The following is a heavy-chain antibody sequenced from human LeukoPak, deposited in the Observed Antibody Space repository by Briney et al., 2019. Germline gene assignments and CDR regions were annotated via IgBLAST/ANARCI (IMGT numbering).Heavy chain of an antibody. CDR1: GGPFSGYY. Sequence: SETLSLTCAVYGGPFSGYYWSWIRQPPGKGLEWIGEINHSGSTNYNPSLKSRVTISVDTSKNQFSLKLSSVTAADTAVYYCARIYVWGSYRFDYWGQGTLVTVSS. CDR2: INHSGST. J-gene: IGHJ4*02. V-gene: IGHV4-34*01. CDR3: ARIYVWGSYRFDY. D-gene: IGHD3-16*02.